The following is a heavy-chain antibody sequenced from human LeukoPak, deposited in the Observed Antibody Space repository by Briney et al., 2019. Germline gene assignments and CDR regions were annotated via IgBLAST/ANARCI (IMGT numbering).Heavy chain of an antibody. CDR2: IYYSGST. CDR1: DASISSYC. Sequence: SETLSLTCTVSDASISSYCWSWIRQPPGKGLEWIGYIYYSGSTNYNPSLKSRVTISVDTSKNQFSLKLSSVTAADTAVYYCARDLELNNMIFNFFDPWGLGTLVIVSP. D-gene: IGHD3/OR15-3a*01. V-gene: IGHV4-59*01. CDR3: ARDLELNNMIFNFFDP. J-gene: IGHJ5*02.